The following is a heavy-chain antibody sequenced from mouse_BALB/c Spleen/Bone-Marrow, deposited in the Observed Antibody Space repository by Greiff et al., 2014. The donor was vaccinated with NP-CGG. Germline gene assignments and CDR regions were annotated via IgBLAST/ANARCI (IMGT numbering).Heavy chain of an antibody. D-gene: IGHD4-1*02. CDR1: GYTFTSNW. V-gene: IGHV1S81*02. Sequence: QVQLQQSGAELVKPGASVKLSCEAAGYTFTSNWMHWVKQRPGQGLEWIGETNPSNGRSNYNEKFKSKATLTVDKSSSTAYMQLSSLTSEDSAVYYCARSTGTAPYFYAMDYWGQGTSVTVSS. CDR2: TNPSNGRS. CDR3: ARSTGTAPYFYAMDY. J-gene: IGHJ4*01.